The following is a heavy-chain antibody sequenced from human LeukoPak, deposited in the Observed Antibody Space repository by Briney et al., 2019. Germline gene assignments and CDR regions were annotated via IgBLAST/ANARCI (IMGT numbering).Heavy chain of an antibody. V-gene: IGHV3-33*08. CDR1: GITLSNYG. J-gene: IGHJ4*02. CDR3: ARFSGSGSYYHYFDY. CDR2: IWYDGSNK. Sequence: GGSLRLSCAVSGITLSNYGMSWVRQAPGKGLEWVAVIWYDGSNKYYADSVKGRFTISRDNSKNTLYLQMNSLRAEDTAVYYCARFSGSGSYYHYFDYWGQGTLVTVSS. D-gene: IGHD3-10*01.